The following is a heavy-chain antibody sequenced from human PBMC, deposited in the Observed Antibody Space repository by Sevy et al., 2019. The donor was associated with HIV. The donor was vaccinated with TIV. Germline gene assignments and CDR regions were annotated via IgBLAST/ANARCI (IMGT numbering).Heavy chain of an antibody. Sequence: GGSLRLSCEASGFTLSSYTMHWVRQSPEKGLEWVAIIDGTDITHYAGSVKGRFIISGDTAMNSLILQMTSLRDEDTAMYFCVRDERAIAAHFDYWGRGALVTVSS. J-gene: IGHJ4*02. V-gene: IGHV3-48*02. CDR1: GFTLSSYT. CDR2: IDGTDIT. CDR3: VRDERAIAAHFDY. D-gene: IGHD2-21*01.